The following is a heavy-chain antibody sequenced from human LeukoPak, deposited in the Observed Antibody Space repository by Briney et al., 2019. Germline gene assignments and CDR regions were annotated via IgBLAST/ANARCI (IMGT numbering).Heavy chain of an antibody. CDR1: GGSFSGYY. J-gene: IGHJ4*02. CDR3: ATHWQKLLWLGEHTPYYFDY. V-gene: IGHV4-34*01. D-gene: IGHD3-10*01. Sequence: KPSETLSLTCAVYGGSFSGYYWSWIRQPPGKGLEWIGEINHSGSTNYNPSLKSRVTISVDTSKNQFSLKLSSVTAADTAVYYCATHWQKLLWLGEHTPYYFDYWGQGTLVTVSS. CDR2: INHSGST.